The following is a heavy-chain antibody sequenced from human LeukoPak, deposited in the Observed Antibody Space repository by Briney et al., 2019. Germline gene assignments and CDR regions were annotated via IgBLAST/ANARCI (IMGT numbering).Heavy chain of an antibody. CDR3: ARVRVVPAYPYYYMDV. Sequence: PSETLSLTCTVSGYSISSGYYWGWIRQPPGKGLEWIGSIYHSGSSYYNPSLKSRVTISVDTSKNQSSLKLSSVTAADTAVYYCARVRVVPAYPYYYMDVWGKGTTVTVSS. D-gene: IGHD2-2*01. V-gene: IGHV4-38-2*02. CDR1: GYSISSGYY. CDR2: IYHSGSS. J-gene: IGHJ6*03.